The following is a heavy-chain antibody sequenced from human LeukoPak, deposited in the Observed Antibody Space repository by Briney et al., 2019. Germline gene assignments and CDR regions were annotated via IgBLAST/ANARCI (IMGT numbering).Heavy chain of an antibody. V-gene: IGHV3-48*01. J-gene: IGHJ6*03. CDR1: GFTFSSYS. Sequence: GSLRLSCAASGFTFSSYSMNWVRQAPGKGLEWVSYISSSSSTIYYADSVKGRFTISRDNAKNSLYLQMNSLRAEDTAVYYCARAGNRYYYYYYMDVWGKGTTVTVSS. CDR3: ARAGNRYYYYYYMDV. CDR2: ISSSSSTI. D-gene: IGHD1-14*01.